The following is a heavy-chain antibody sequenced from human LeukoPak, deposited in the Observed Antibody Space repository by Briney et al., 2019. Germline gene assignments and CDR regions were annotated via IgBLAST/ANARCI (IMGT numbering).Heavy chain of an antibody. J-gene: IGHJ5*02. V-gene: IGHV1-2*02. CDR3: ARDYETVTTNYFDP. CDR1: GYTFSGYY. D-gene: IGHD4-17*01. CDR2: INPNSGGT. Sequence: GASVKVSCKASGYTFSGYYMHWVRQAPGQGLEWMGWINPNSGGTNYAQKFQGRVTMTRDMSISTAYMELSRLRSDDTAVYYCARDYETVTTNYFDPWGQGTLVTVSS.